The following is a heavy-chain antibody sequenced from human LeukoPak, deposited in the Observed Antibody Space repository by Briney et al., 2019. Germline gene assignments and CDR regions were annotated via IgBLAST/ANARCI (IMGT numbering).Heavy chain of an antibody. CDR2: IYYSGCT. J-gene: IGHJ3*02. CDR1: GGSISSYY. V-gene: IGHV4-59*01. CDR3: ARAKAYYDILTGYYSDAFDI. D-gene: IGHD3-9*01. Sequence: SETLSLTCTVSGGSISSYYWSWIRQPPGKGLEWIGYIYYSGCTNYNPSLKSRVTISVDTSKNQFSLKLSSVTAADTAVYYCARAKAYYDILTGYYSDAFDIWGQGTMVTVSS.